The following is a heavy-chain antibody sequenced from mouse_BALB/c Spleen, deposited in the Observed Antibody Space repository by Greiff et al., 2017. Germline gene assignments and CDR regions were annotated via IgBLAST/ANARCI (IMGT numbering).Heavy chain of an antibody. Sequence: EVMLVESGGGLVQPGGSRKLSCAASGFTFSSFGMHWVRQAPEKGLEWVAYISSGSSTIYYADTVKGRFTISRDNPKNTLFLQMTSLRSEDTAMYYCARRGSRGETYYYAMDYWGQGTSVTVSS. J-gene: IGHJ4*01. CDR3: ARRGSRGETYYYAMDY. D-gene: IGHD1-1*01. CDR1: GFTFSSFG. CDR2: ISSGSSTI. V-gene: IGHV5-17*02.